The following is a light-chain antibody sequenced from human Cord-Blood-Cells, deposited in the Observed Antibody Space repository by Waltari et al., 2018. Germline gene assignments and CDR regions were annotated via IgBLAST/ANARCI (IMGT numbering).Light chain of an antibody. CDR1: SSDVGGYNY. CDR3: SSYTSSSTYV. V-gene: IGLV2-14*01. J-gene: IGLJ1*01. CDR2: DVS. Sequence: QSALTQPASVSGSPGQSITISCTGTSSDVGGYNYVPWYQQHPGKAPKLTIYDVSKRPSGVSNRFSVSKSGNTASLTISGLQAEDEADYYCSSYTSSSTYVFGTGTKVTVL.